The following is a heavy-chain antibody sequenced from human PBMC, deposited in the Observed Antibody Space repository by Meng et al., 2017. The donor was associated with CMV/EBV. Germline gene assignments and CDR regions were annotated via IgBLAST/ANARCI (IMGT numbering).Heavy chain of an antibody. CDR3: ARGVRGLLGWFDP. V-gene: IGHV3-66*02. Sequence: GGSLRLSCAASGFTVSSNYMSWVRQAPGKGLEWVSVIYSGGSTYYADSVKGRFTISRDNSKNTLYLQMNSLRAEDTAVYYCARGVRGLLGWFDPWGQGTLVTVSS. CDR1: GFTVSSNY. D-gene: IGHD2-15*01. J-gene: IGHJ5*02. CDR2: IYSGGST.